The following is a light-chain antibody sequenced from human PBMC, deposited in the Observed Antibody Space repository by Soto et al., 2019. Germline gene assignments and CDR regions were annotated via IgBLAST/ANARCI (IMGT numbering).Light chain of an antibody. CDR3: QHSDCTPYT. J-gene: IGKJ2*01. Sequence: DIQVTQSPSSLSASVGDRVTITCRASPSIKTYLYWYQQKPGEAPKLLILGAYNLESGVQSRFRGTGSVTDFTLTISSLQPEDFANYYCQHSDCTPYTVGQETKLEI. V-gene: IGKV1-39*01. CDR2: GAY. CDR1: PSIKTY.